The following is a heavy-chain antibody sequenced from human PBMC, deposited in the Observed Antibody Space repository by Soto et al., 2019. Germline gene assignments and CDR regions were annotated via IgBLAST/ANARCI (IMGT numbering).Heavy chain of an antibody. Sequence: SETLSLTCTVSGGSISSGGYYWSWIRQHPGKGLEWIGYIYYSGSTYYNPSLKSRVTISVDTSKNQFSLKLSSVTAADTAVYYCARATYYYGSGSYQVFDYWGQGTLVTVSS. J-gene: IGHJ4*02. CDR3: ARATYYYGSGSYQVFDY. V-gene: IGHV4-31*03. CDR1: GGSISSGGYY. CDR2: IYYSGST. D-gene: IGHD3-10*01.